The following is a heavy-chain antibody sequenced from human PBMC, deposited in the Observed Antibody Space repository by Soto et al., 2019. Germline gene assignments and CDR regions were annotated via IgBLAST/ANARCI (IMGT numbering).Heavy chain of an antibody. Sequence: GGSLRLSCAASGFTVSSNYMSWVRQAPGKGLEWVSVIYSGGRTYYADSVKGRFTISRDNSKNTLYLQMNSLRAEDTAVYYCARGYCSGGSCYSALDYWGQGTLVTVSS. D-gene: IGHD2-15*01. CDR1: GFTVSSNY. CDR3: ARGYCSGGSCYSALDY. J-gene: IGHJ4*02. CDR2: IYSGGRT. V-gene: IGHV3-66*01.